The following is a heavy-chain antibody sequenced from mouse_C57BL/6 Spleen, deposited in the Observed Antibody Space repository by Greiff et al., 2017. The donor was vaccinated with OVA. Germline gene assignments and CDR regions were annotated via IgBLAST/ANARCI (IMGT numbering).Heavy chain of an antibody. CDR3: ARSGTTVVEGYYFDY. D-gene: IGHD1-1*01. V-gene: IGHV1-81*01. Sequence: VQLQQSGAELARPGASVKLSCKASGYTFTSYGISWVKQRTGQGLEWIGEIYPRSGNTYYNEKFKGKATLTADKSSSTAYMELRSLTSEDSAVYFCARSGTTVVEGYYFDYWGQGTTLTVSS. J-gene: IGHJ2*01. CDR2: IYPRSGNT. CDR1: GYTFTSYG.